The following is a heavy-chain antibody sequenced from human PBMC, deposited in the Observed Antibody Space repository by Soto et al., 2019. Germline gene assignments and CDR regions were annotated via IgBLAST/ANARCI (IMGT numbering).Heavy chain of an antibody. V-gene: IGHV1-18*01. CDR2: ISAYNGNT. CDR3: ATLTTEPSYYYYGMDV. Sequence: GASVKVSCKASGYTFTSYGISWVRQAPGQGLEWMGWISAYNGNTNYAQKLQGRVTITTDTSTSTAYMELRSLRSDDTAVYYCATLTTEPSYYYYGMDVWGQGTTVTVSS. D-gene: IGHD1-1*01. CDR1: GYTFTSYG. J-gene: IGHJ6*01.